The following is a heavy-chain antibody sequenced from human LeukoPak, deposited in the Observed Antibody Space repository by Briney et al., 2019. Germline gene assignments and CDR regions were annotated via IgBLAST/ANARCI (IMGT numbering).Heavy chain of an antibody. CDR1: GFTFSSYA. V-gene: IGHV3-23*01. Sequence: GGSLRLSCAASGFTFSSYAMNWVRQAPGKRLEWVSGTGSTGVSTFYADSVKGRFTVSRDNSKNTLSLQMNSLRAEDTAVYYCAKDPGVVPAHYFDYWGQGTLVTVSS. CDR2: TGSTGVST. CDR3: AKDPGVVPAHYFDY. D-gene: IGHD2-2*01. J-gene: IGHJ4*02.